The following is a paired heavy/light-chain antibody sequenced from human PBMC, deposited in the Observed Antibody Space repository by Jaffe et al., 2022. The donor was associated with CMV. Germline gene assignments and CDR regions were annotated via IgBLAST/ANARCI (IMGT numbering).Light chain of an antibody. CDR1: SGHSRYA. CDR2: LNSDGSH. Sequence: QLVLTQSPSASASLGASVKLTCTLSSGHSRYAIAWHQQRPEKGPLYLMKLNSDGSHTKGDGIPDRFSGSSSGTERYLTISSLQSEDEADYYCQTWGTDIWVFGGGTTLTVL. CDR3: QTWGTDIWV. J-gene: IGLJ3*02. V-gene: IGLV4-69*01.
Heavy chain of an antibody. CDR1: GFSFSSYG. V-gene: IGHV3-33*08. J-gene: IGHJ4*02. CDR3: ARDQGCSGGSCYSSITE. Sequence: QVQLVESGGGVVQPGRSLRLSCAASGFSFSSYGMHWVRQAPGKGLEWLAVIWYDGSTKYYADSVKGRFTISRDNSKNTLFLQMNSLRVEDTAVYYCARDQGCSGGSCYSSITEWGQGTLVTVSS. CDR2: IWYDGSTK. D-gene: IGHD2-15*01.